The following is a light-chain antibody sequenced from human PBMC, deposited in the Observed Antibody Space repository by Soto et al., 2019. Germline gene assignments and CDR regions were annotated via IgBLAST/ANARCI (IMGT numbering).Light chain of an antibody. CDR3: QTWGTGIPWV. J-gene: IGLJ3*02. CDR1: SGHSSYA. Sequence: QSVLTQSPSASASLGASVKLTCTLSSGHSSYAIAWHQQQPEKGPRYLMKLNSDGSHSKGDGIPDRFSGSSSGGERYLTISSLQSEDEADYYCQTWGTGIPWVFGGGTKLTVL. CDR2: LNSDGSH. V-gene: IGLV4-69*01.